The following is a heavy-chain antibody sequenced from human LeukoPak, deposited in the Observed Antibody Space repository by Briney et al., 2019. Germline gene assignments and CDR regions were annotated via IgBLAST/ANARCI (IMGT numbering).Heavy chain of an antibody. V-gene: IGHV1-8*02. J-gene: IGHJ4*02. CDR2: MNPNSGNT. CDR3: ARGLGAAAAPDY. CDR1: GYTFTSYD. D-gene: IGHD6-13*01. Sequence: ASVKVSCKASGYTFTSYDINWVRQATGQGLEWMGWMNPNSGNTGYAQKFQGRVTMTRNTSISTAYMELSSLRSEDTAVYYCARGLGAAAAPDYWGQGTLVTVSS.